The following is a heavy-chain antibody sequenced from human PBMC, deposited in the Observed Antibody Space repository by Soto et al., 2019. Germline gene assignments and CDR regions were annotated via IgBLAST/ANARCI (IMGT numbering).Heavy chain of an antibody. CDR2: INHSRST. CDR3: ARLLGANYDFWSGYAGFAYYGMDV. CDR1: GGSFSGHY. J-gene: IGHJ6*02. V-gene: IGHV4-34*01. D-gene: IGHD3-3*01. Sequence: QVQIQQWGAGLLKPSETLSLTCAVYGGSFSGHYWSWIRQPPGKGMEWIGEINHSRSTNYNPSLKSRVTIAVDSFKKQFSLKLRSVTAADTSVYYCARLLGANYDFWSGYAGFAYYGMDVWGQGTTVTVSS.